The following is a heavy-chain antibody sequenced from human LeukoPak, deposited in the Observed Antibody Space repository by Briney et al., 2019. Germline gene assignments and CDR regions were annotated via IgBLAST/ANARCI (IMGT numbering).Heavy chain of an antibody. Sequence: EPSVKVSCKASGYTFTSYGISWVRQAPGQGLEWMGWISAYNANKHYAQKLQGRVTMTTDTSTSTAYMELRSLRSDDTAVYYCARWPVVSPEDYWGQGTLVTV. CDR3: ARWPVVSPEDY. D-gene: IGHD4-23*01. V-gene: IGHV1-18*01. CDR2: ISAYNANK. CDR1: GYTFTSYG. J-gene: IGHJ4*02.